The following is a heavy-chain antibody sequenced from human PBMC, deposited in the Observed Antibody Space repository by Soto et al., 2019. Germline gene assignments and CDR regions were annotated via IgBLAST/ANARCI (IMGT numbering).Heavy chain of an antibody. V-gene: IGHV4-31*03. J-gene: IGHJ4*02. D-gene: IGHD6-13*01. CDR3: ARQGRDSSIWLDY. CDR1: VVSISSGGYY. Sequence: QVQRQESGPGLVNPSQTLSLTCTVSVVSISSGGYYWSWIRQHPGKCLEWIGYIYYSGSTYYNPSLKSRGTISVDTSKNQFSLKLSSVTAADTAVYYCARQGRDSSIWLDYWGQGTLVTVSS. CDR2: IYYSGST.